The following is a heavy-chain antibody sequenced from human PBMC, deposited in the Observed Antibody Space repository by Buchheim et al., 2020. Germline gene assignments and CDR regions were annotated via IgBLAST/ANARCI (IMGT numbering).Heavy chain of an antibody. V-gene: IGHV4-34*01. CDR1: GGSFSGYY. D-gene: IGHD3-3*01. CDR2: INHSGST. CDR3: ARGQPTIFGVVIIGYYFDY. Sequence: QVQLQQWGAGLLKPSETLSLTCAVYGGSFSGYYWSWIRQPPGRGLEWIGEINHSGSTNYNPSLKSRVTISVDTSKNQFSLKLSSVTAADTAVYYCARGQPTIFGVVIIGYYFDYWGQGTL. J-gene: IGHJ4*02.